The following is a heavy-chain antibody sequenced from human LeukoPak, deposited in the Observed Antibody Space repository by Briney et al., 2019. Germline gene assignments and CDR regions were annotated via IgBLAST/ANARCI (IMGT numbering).Heavy chain of an antibody. V-gene: IGHV1-24*01. D-gene: IGHD3-10*01. J-gene: IGHJ4*02. Sequence: ASVKVSCKVSGYTLTELSMHWVRQAPGKGLEWMGGFDPEDGETIYAQKFQGRVTMTEDTSTDTAYMELSSLRSEDTAVYYCATPLITMVRGVITDYWGQGTLVTVSS. CDR1: GYTLTELS. CDR3: ATPLITMVRGVITDY. CDR2: FDPEDGET.